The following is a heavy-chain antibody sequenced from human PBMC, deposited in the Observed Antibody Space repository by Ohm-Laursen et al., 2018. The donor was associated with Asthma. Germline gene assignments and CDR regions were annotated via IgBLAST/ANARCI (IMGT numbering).Heavy chain of an antibody. CDR3: ATYNQYNAFDL. Sequence: SLRLSCAASGFTFESYWMTWVRQSPGKGLEWVGRITSERSGGTRAYAAPVKDRFTISRDDSKTTLYLQMNSLETEDTAVYFCATYNQYNAFDLWGQGTMVTVSS. J-gene: IGHJ3*01. CDR2: ITSERSGGTR. CDR1: GFTFESYW. D-gene: IGHD1-14*01. V-gene: IGHV3-15*01.